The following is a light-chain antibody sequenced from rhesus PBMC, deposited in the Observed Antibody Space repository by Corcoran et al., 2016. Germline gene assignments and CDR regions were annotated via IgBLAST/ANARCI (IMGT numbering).Light chain of an antibody. CDR1: QSLVYSDGKTY. V-gene: IGKV2S9*01. Sequence: DVVMTQSPLSLPVTLGQPASISCRSSQSLVYSDGKTYLNWLQQKPGQPPRRLIYQVSNRDSGVPDRLSGRGAGTGFTLQVRRVEAEDVGVYYCMQGAHWPLTVGGGTKVELK. J-gene: IGKJ4*01. CDR3: MQGAHWPLT. CDR2: QVS.